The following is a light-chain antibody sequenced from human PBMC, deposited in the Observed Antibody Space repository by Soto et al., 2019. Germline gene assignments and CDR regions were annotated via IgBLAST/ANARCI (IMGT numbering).Light chain of an antibody. V-gene: IGKV3-20*01. CDR1: HSVSSTY. J-gene: IGKJ2*01. CDR3: QQYSSSPPYT. Sequence: EIVLTQSPGTLSLSPGERAALSCRASHSVSSTYLAWYQQKPGQAPRLLIYGASSRATGIPDRFSGSGSGTDFTLTISRLEPEDFAVYYCQQYSSSPPYTFGQGTKLEIK. CDR2: GAS.